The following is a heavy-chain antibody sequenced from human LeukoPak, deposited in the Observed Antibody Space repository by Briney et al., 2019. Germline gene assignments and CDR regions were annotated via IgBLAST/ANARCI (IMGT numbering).Heavy chain of an antibody. CDR3: ASGSYEFDY. Sequence: PGRSLRLSCAASGFTFSSYGMHWVRQAPGKGLEWVAVIRYDGSNKYYADSVKGRFTISRDNSKNTLYLQMNSLRAEDTAVYYCASGSYEFDYWGQGTLVTVSS. D-gene: IGHD1-26*01. CDR1: GFTFSSYG. CDR2: IRYDGSNK. V-gene: IGHV3-33*01. J-gene: IGHJ4*02.